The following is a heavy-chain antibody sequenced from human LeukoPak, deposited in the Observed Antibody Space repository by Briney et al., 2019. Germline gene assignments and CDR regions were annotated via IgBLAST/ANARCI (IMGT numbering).Heavy chain of an antibody. Sequence: ASVRVSCKVSGYTVSDLSMHWVRQAPGKGLEWMGGFDPQDDETLYAEKFQGRVTMTEDTSTDTAYMELSSLRSEDTAVYYCATAGYYDILTGYRHYFDYWGQGTLVTVSS. V-gene: IGHV1-24*01. CDR2: FDPQDDET. D-gene: IGHD3-9*01. J-gene: IGHJ4*02. CDR1: GYTVSDLS. CDR3: ATAGYYDILTGYRHYFDY.